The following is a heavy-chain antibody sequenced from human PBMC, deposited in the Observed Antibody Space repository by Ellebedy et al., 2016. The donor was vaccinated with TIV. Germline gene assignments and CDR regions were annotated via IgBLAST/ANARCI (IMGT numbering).Heavy chain of an antibody. CDR2: ISADGVTT. CDR1: GFTFTTYA. J-gene: IGHJ5*02. Sequence: GGSLRLXCAASGFTFTTYAMGWVRQAPGKGLDWASAISADGVTTFYADSVTGRFTISRDNSKNTLFLQMNSLRAEDTAIYYCAKIGPRDCTSTSCWFDPWGQGTLVTVSS. D-gene: IGHD2-2*01. V-gene: IGHV3-23*01. CDR3: AKIGPRDCTSTSCWFDP.